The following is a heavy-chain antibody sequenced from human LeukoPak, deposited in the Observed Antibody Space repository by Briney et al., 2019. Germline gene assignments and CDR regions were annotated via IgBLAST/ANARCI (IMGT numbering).Heavy chain of an antibody. CDR1: GGSINTYY. CDR2: IYYTGST. Sequence: SETLSLTCTVSGGSINTYYWTWIRQPPGKGLKWIGCIYYTGSTNYNPSLKSRVTISVDTSKNHFSLKLSSVTAADTAVYYCASYRTNGLFDPWGQGTLVTVSS. J-gene: IGHJ5*02. CDR3: ASYRTNGLFDP. D-gene: IGHD3-16*01. V-gene: IGHV4-59*01.